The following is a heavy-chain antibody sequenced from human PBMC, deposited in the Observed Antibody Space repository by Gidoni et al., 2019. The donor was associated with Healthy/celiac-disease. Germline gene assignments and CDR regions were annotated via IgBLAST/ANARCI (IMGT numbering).Heavy chain of an antibody. J-gene: IGHJ3*02. D-gene: IGHD1-26*01. CDR2: IDPSDSYT. V-gene: IGHV5-10-1*01. CDR1: GYSFTSYW. CDR3: ARRGSGRWGERAFDI. Sequence: EVPLVQSGAEVKKPGESLRISCPGSGYSFTSYWISWVRQMPGKGLEGMGRIDPSDSYTNNSPSVQGHVTISADKSISTAYLQWSSLKATDTAMYYCARRGSGRWGERAFDIWGQGTMVTVSS.